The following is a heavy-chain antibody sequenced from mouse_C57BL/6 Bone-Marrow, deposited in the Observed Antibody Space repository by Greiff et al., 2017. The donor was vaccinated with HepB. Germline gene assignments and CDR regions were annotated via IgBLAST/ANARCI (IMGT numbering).Heavy chain of an antibody. CDR1: GYAFTNYL. J-gene: IGHJ4*01. D-gene: IGHD1-1*01. Sequence: VQLQESGAELVRPGTSVKVSCKASGYAFTNYLIEWVKQRPGQGLEWIGVINPGSGGTNYNEKFKGKATLTADKSSSTAYMQLSSLTSEDSAVYFCARSPYYYGREAMDYWGQGTSVTVSS. CDR2: INPGSGGT. CDR3: ARSPYYYGREAMDY. V-gene: IGHV1-54*01.